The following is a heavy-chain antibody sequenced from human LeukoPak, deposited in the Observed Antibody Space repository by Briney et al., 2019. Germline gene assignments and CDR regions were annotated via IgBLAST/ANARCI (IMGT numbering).Heavy chain of an antibody. CDR1: GFTFSNYD. Sequence: GRSLRLSCAASGFTFSNYDIHWVRQAPGKGLEWVAVIWYDGSQKFHADSVEGRFAISRDNSKNILYLQMDSLRAEDTAVYYCARDLYGGNHNWRNWFDPWGQGTLVTVSS. CDR2: IWYDGSQK. V-gene: IGHV3-33*01. J-gene: IGHJ5*02. CDR3: ARDLYGGNHNWRNWFDP. D-gene: IGHD4-23*01.